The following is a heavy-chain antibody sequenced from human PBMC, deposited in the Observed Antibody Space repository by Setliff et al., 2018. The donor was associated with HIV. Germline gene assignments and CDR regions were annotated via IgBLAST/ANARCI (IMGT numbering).Heavy chain of an antibody. CDR2: ISPSSSYI. V-gene: IGHV3-21*01. CDR1: GFTFSSYS. D-gene: IGHD3-22*01. Sequence: PGESLTISCAASGFTFSSYSMNWVRQAPGKGLEWVSSISPSSSYIHYADSVKGRFTISRDNAKNSLYLQVNSLRAEDTAVYYCARQGPSRGSGYYPPDDAFDIWGQGTMVTVSS. CDR3: ARQGPSRGSGYYPPDDAFDI. J-gene: IGHJ3*02.